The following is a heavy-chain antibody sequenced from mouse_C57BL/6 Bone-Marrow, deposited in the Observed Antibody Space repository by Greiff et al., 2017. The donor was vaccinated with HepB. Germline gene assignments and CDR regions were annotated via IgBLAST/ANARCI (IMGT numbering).Heavy chain of an antibody. V-gene: IGHV5-12*01. J-gene: IGHJ1*03. CDR2: ISNGGGST. D-gene: IGHD1-1*01. CDR3: ARHTYYGSSNWYFDV. Sequence: EVQGVESGGGLVQPGGSLKLSCAASGFTFSDYYMYWVRQTPEKRLEWVAYISNGGGSTYYPDTVKGRFTISRDNAKNTLYLQMSRLKSEDTAMYYCARHTYYGSSNWYFDVWGTGTTVTVSS. CDR1: GFTFSDYY.